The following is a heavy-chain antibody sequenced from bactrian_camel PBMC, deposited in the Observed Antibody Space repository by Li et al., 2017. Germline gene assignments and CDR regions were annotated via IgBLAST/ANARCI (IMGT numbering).Heavy chain of an antibody. J-gene: IGHJ4*01. CDR2: VDSDGNT. Sequence: HVQLVESGGGSVQTGGSLRLSCVISKITVNRYCSGWFRQSPGKEREEVATVDSDGNTHYADSVKGRFTVSKDASKNTLYLQMDSLKPEDTAMYYCARGTYSGRMFNFALSYWRDWGQGTQVTVS. CDR1: KITVNRYC. D-gene: IGHD1*01. CDR3: ARGTYSGRMFNFALSYWRD. V-gene: IGHV3S57*01.